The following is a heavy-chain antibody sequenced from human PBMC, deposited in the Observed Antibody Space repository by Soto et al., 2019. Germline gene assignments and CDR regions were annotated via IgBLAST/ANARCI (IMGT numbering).Heavy chain of an antibody. CDR3: AREVCSSTSCYNFYYYYYGMDV. Sequence: ASVKVSCKASGYTFTSYGISWVRQAPGQGLEWMGWISAYNGNTNYAQKLQGRVTMTTDTSTSTAYMELRSLRSDDTAVYYCAREVCSSTSCYNFYYYYYGMDVWGQGTTVTVSS. J-gene: IGHJ6*02. V-gene: IGHV1-18*01. CDR2: ISAYNGNT. CDR1: GYTFTSYG. D-gene: IGHD2-2*01.